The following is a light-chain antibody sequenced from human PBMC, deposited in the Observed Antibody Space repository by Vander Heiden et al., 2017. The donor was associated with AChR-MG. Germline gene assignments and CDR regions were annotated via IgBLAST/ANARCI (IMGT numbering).Light chain of an antibody. Sequence: DIQMTQSPSSLSASVGDRVTITCRASQSISSYLNWYQQKPGKAPKLLIYAASSLQSGVPSRFSGSGSGTDFTLTISSLQPEDFATYYCQQSYSTSLYTFGQGIKLEIK. V-gene: IGKV1-39*01. CDR2: AAS. CDR1: QSISSY. CDR3: QQSYSTSLYT. J-gene: IGKJ2*01.